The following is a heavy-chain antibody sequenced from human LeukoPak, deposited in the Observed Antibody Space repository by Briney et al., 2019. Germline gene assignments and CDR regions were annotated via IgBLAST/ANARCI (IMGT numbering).Heavy chain of an antibody. CDR1: GCIFTNYA. CDR3: ARERWHCRDNCDSVYSYGLDV. D-gene: IGHD2-21*01. V-gene: IGHV1-3*01. J-gene: IGHJ6*02. Sequence: ASVRVSCKAAGCIFTNYAFRWVRGAPGQRLEWGGWINAGNDDTKYSQNLQGGVTITRDTSASTAYMELSSLASDDTSVYYCARERWHCRDNCDSVYSYGLDVWGQGTTVTVSS. CDR2: INAGNDDT.